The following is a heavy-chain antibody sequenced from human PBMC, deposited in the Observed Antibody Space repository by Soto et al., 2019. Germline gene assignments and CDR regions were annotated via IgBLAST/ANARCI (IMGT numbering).Heavy chain of an antibody. J-gene: IGHJ4*02. CDR1: GGSVSIVGYY. CDR3: VRGGSCTNGVCSVFDY. CDR2: ITYSGNT. Sequence: SETLSLTCTVSGGSVSIVGYYWSWIRQHPGKGLEWIGYITYSGNTYYNPSLESRVTMSADTSKNQFSLKLSSVTAADTAVYFCVRGGSCTNGVCSVFDYWGQGTLVTVSS. V-gene: IGHV4-31*03. D-gene: IGHD2-8*01.